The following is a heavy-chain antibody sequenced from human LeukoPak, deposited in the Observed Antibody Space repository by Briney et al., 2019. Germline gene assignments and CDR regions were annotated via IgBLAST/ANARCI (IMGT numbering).Heavy chain of an antibody. J-gene: IGHJ4*02. CDR1: GYTFTGYY. V-gene: IGHV1-2*02. Sequence: ASVTVSCKASGYTFTGYYIHWVRQAPGQGLEWMGWINPNSGGTNYAQNFQGRVTMTRDTSISTAYMELSRLRSDDTAVYYCGRTPVRGDDYWGQGTLVTVSS. CDR2: INPNSGGT. CDR3: GRTPVRGDDY. D-gene: IGHD3-10*01.